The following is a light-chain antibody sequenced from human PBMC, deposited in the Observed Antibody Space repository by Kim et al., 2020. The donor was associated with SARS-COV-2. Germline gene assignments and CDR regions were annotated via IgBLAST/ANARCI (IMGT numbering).Light chain of an antibody. J-gene: IGLJ2*01. CDR3: GTWDSSLSAVV. CDR1: SSNIGNNY. CDR2: DNN. Sequence: GPKVTISCSGSSSNIGNNYVSWYQQVPGTAPKLLIYDNNKRPSGIPDRFSGSKSGTSATLGITGLQTGDEADYYCGTWDSSLSAVVFGGGTQLTVL. V-gene: IGLV1-51*01.